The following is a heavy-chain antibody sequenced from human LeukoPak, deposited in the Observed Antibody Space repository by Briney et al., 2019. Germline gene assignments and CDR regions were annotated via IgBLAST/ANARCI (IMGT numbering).Heavy chain of an antibody. V-gene: IGHV4-59*08. D-gene: IGHD1-26*01. Sequence: SETLSLTCTVSGGSISGSYWSWIRQPPGKGLEWIAYIYVGGSTNYNPSLKSRVTISVDTSRNHVTLTLSSVTAADTAMYYCARHEGSTGYYKYWGQGTLVTVSS. J-gene: IGHJ4*02. CDR3: ARHEGSTGYYKY. CDR2: IYVGGST. CDR1: GGSISGSY.